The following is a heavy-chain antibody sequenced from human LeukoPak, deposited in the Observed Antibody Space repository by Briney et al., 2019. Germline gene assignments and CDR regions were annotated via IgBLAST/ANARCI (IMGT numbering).Heavy chain of an antibody. J-gene: IGHJ4*02. Sequence: SQTLSLTCTVSGGSISSGSYYWSWIRQPAGKGLEWIGRIYTSGSTNYNPSLKSRVTISVDTSKNQFSLKLSSVTAADTAVCYCARIFDYWGQGTLVTVSS. V-gene: IGHV4-61*02. CDR2: IYTSGST. CDR1: GGSISSGSYY. CDR3: ARIFDY.